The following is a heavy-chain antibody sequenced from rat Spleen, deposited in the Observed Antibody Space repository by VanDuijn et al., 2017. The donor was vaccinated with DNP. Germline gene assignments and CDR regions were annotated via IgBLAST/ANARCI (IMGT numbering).Heavy chain of an antibody. V-gene: IGHV3-1*01. J-gene: IGHJ1*01. CDR1: GYSITSNY. Sequence: EVQLQESGPGLVKPSQSLSLTCSVTGYSITSNYWGWIRKFPGNKMEWMGYISYSGSTSYNPSLKSRISITRDTSKNQFFLQLNSVTTEDTATYYCARGTTVVLSYWSFDFWGPGTMVTVSS. D-gene: IGHD1-1*01. CDR2: ISYSGST. CDR3: ARGTTVVLSYWSFDF.